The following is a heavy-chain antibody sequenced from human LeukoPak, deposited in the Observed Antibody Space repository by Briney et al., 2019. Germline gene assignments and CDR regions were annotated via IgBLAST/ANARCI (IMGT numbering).Heavy chain of an antibody. CDR1: GFTFSSYG. V-gene: IGHV3-30*18. J-gene: IGHJ1*01. D-gene: IGHD4-17*01. CDR3: AKDLRTTVMYLFQH. CDR2: ISYDGSNK. Sequence: GRSLRLSCAASGFTFSSYGMHWVRHAPGKGLELVAVISYDGSNKYYADSVKGRFTISRDNSKNTLYLQMNSLRAEDTAVYYCAKDLRTTVMYLFQHWGQGTLVTVSS.